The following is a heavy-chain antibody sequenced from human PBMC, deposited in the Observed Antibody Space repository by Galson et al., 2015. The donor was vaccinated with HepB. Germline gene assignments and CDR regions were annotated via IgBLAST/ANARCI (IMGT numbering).Heavy chain of an antibody. J-gene: IGHJ6*02. V-gene: IGHV3-23*01. D-gene: IGHD1-26*01. Sequence: SLRLSCAASGFIFNNYAMTWVRQPPGKGLEWVSSISGGGGNTFYSESVKGRFTISRDNSKNTLFLQMNSLRADDTAVYSCAKSLRHYPYDMDGWGPGTTVSVSS. CDR3: AKSLRHYPYDMDG. CDR2: ISGGGGNT. CDR1: GFIFNNYA.